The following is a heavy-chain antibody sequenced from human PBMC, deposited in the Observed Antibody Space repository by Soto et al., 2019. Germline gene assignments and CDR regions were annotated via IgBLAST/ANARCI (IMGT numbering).Heavy chain of an antibody. CDR1: GGSISSSNW. CDR3: ARGGDYYFDS. CDR2: IYHSGST. Sequence: LSLTCAVSGGSISSSNWWSWVRQPPGKGLEWIGEIYHSGSTNYNPSLKSRVDISLDRSKNQFSLRLTSVTAADTAVYYCARGGDYYFDSWGQGTLVTVS. D-gene: IGHD3-16*01. J-gene: IGHJ4*02. V-gene: IGHV4-4*02.